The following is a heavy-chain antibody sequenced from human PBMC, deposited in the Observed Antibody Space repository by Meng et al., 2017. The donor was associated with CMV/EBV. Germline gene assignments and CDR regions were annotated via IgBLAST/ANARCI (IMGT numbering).Heavy chain of an antibody. CDR2: ISSSSIYI. Sequence: VQLVEFVGGLVKSGRSLRRFCAASGFIFSSYGMNWVRQAPGKVLEWVSSISSSSIYIYYADSVKGRFTISRDNAKNSLYLQMNSLRAEDTAVYYCVRDSSSWYCDYWGQGTLVTVSS. V-gene: IGHV3-21*01. CDR3: VRDSSSWYCDY. CDR1: GFIFSSYG. D-gene: IGHD6-13*01. J-gene: IGHJ4*02.